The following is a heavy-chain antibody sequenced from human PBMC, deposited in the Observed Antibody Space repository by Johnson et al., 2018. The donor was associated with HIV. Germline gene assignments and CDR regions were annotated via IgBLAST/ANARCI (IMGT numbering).Heavy chain of an antibody. CDR1: GFTFSDHY. CDR3: ATANGQYGFDI. D-gene: IGHD2-8*01. V-gene: IGHV3-72*01. CDR2: TRNKANSYTT. J-gene: IGHJ3*02. Sequence: VQLVESGGGLVRPGGSLRLSCVASGFTFSDHYMDWVRQAPGKGLEWVGRTRNKANSYTTEYAASVKGRFTISRDDSKITLYLQMNSLRTDDTSVYYVATANGQYGFDIWGQGTMVTVSS.